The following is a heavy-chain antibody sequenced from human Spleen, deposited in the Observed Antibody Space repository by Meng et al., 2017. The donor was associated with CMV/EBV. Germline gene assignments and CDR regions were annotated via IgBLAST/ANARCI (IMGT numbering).Heavy chain of an antibody. J-gene: IGHJ4*02. V-gene: IGHV1-69*05. CDR2: LIPIFGTA. D-gene: IGHD1-26*01. Sequence: SCQASGGTFSSYAISWVRQAPGQGLEWMGGLIPIFGTANYAQKFQGRVTITTDESTSTAYMELSSLRSEDTAVYYCARVVGGATIDYWGQGTLVTVSS. CDR1: GGTFSSYA. CDR3: ARVVGGATIDY.